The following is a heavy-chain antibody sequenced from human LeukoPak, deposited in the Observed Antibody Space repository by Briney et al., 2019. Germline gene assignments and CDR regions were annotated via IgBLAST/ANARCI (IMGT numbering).Heavy chain of an antibody. J-gene: IGHJ6*02. Sequence: PGGSLRLSCAASGLTVSSNYMSWVRQAPGKGLEWVSVIYSGGSTYYADSVKGRFTISRDNSKNTLYLQMNSLRAEDTAVYYCAREISSWYYYYGMDVWGQGTTVTVSS. CDR2: IYSGGST. CDR3: AREISSWYYYYGMDV. D-gene: IGHD6-13*01. CDR1: GLTVSSNY. V-gene: IGHV3-53*01.